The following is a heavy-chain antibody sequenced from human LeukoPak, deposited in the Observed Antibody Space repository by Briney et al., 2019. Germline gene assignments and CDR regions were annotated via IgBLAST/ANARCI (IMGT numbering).Heavy chain of an antibody. J-gene: IGHJ4*02. Sequence: GGSLRLSCAASGFTFSSYGMSWVRQAPGKGLEWVSAISGSGGSTYYADSVKGRFTISRDNSKNTLYLQMNSLRAEDTAVYYCARERISGSYSQFDYWGQGTLVTVSS. CDR2: ISGSGGST. D-gene: IGHD1-26*01. CDR1: GFTFSSYG. V-gene: IGHV3-23*01. CDR3: ARERISGSYSQFDY.